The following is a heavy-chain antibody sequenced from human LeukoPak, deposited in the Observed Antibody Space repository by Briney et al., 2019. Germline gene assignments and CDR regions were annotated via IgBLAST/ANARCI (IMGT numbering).Heavy chain of an antibody. CDR2: LYSDGNT. CDR3: ARGVEPLAANTLAY. J-gene: IGHJ4*02. V-gene: IGHV3-53*01. D-gene: IGHD1-14*01. CDR1: GFTVINND. Sequence: GGSLRLYCAASGFTVINNDMTWDRQAPGKGLEWVSVLYSDGNTKYADSVHGRFTISRDNSKNTLYLEMNSLSPDDTAVYYCARGVEPLAANTLAYWGQGTLVTVSS.